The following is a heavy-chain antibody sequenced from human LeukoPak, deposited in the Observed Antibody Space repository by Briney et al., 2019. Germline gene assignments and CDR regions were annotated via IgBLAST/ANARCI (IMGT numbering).Heavy chain of an antibody. J-gene: IGHJ4*02. Sequence: ASVKVSCKASGYTFTSYYMHWVRQAPGQGLEWMAIINPSGGSTSYAQKFQGRVTMTRDTSTSTVYMELSSLRSEDTAVYYCARGGVYYYDSSGYYSNDPFDYWGQGTLVTVSS. CDR2: INPSGGST. V-gene: IGHV1-46*01. CDR1: GYTFTSYY. CDR3: ARGGVYYYDSSGYYSNDPFDY. D-gene: IGHD3-22*01.